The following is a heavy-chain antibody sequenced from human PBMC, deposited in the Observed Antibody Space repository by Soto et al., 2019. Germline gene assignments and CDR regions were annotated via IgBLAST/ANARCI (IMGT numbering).Heavy chain of an antibody. D-gene: IGHD6-19*01. V-gene: IGHV4-39*01. CDR3: ARVYNNGWPHFDY. J-gene: IGHJ4*02. CDR1: GDSISRSSHY. CDR2: NYHSGST. Sequence: KTSETLSLTXTVSGDSISRSSHYWGWIRQPPGKGLEWIGSNYHSGSTYNNPSLKSRVTISVDTSKNLFSLKLRSVTAADTALYYCARVYNNGWPHFDYWGRGTLVTVSS.